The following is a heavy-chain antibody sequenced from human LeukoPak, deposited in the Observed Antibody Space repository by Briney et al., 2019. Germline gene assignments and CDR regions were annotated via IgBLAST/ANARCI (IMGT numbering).Heavy chain of an antibody. J-gene: IGHJ2*01. CDR3: AREVTTVPNFDL. CDR1: GYSISSGYY. V-gene: IGHV4-38-2*02. CDR2: IYHSGST. Sequence: SETLSLTCAVSGYSISSGYYWGWIRQPPGKGLEWIGSIYHSGSTYYNPSLKSRVTISVDTSKNQFSLKLSSVTAADTAVYYCAREVTTVPNFDLWGRGTLVTVSS. D-gene: IGHD4-17*01.